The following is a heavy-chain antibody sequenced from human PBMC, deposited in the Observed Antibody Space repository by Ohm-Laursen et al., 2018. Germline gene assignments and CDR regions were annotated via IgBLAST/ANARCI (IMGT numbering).Heavy chain of an antibody. D-gene: IGHD2-2*02. J-gene: IGHJ4*02. V-gene: IGHV3-30*18. Sequence: RSLRLSCAASGFTFSAYGMHWVRQAPGRGLEWVALISYDGSNKYYVDSVKGRFTISRDNSRNTLYLQMNSLRAEDTAAYYCAKPRYNEHGIDFWGQGTLVTVSS. CDR1: GFTFSAYG. CDR2: ISYDGSNK. CDR3: AKPRYNEHGIDF.